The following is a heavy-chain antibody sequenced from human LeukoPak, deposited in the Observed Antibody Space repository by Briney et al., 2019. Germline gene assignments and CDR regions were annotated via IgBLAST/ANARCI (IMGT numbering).Heavy chain of an antibody. CDR2: ISGSGGST. CDR1: GFTFSTYA. D-gene: IGHD3-16*01. Sequence: GGSLRLSCAASGFTFSTYAMSWVRQAPGKGLEWVSGISGSGGSTFYADSVKGRFTISRDNAKNSLYLQMNSLRAEDMALYYCAKTKGSRLGDYFDYWGQGTLVTVSS. J-gene: IGHJ4*02. V-gene: IGHV3-23*01. CDR3: AKTKGSRLGDYFDY.